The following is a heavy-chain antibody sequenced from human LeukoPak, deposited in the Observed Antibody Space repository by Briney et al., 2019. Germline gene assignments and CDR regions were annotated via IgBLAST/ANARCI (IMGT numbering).Heavy chain of an antibody. CDR3: TRDRTPRGGWFDP. D-gene: IGHD1-14*01. J-gene: IGHJ5*02. CDR2: FDQSGST. CDR1: GGSFNNYY. V-gene: IGHV4-34*01. Sequence: SETLSLTCAVYGGSFNNYYWNWVRQPPGKGLEWIGEFDQSGSTKYNPSLKSRVTISPGTSDNQLSLRLTSVTAADMAVYYCTRDRTPRGGWFDPWGQGTQVSVSS.